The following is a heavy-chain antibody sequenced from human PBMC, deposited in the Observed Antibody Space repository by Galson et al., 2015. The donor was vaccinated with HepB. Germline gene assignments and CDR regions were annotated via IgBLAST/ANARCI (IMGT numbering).Heavy chain of an antibody. D-gene: IGHD6-13*01. Sequence: SLRLSCAASGFTFSSSWMHWVRQAPGKGLEWVAVIWYDGSNKYYADSVKGRFTISRDNSKNTLYLQMNSLRAEDTAVYYCAKDLLGYSSSWYLDYWGQGTLVTVSS. CDR1: GFTFSSSW. CDR3: AKDLLGYSSSWYLDY. J-gene: IGHJ4*02. CDR2: IWYDGSNK. V-gene: IGHV3-33*06.